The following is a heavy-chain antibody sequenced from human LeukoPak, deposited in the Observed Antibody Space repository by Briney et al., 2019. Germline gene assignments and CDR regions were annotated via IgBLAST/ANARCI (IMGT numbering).Heavy chain of an antibody. CDR2: IYHSGST. CDR1: GYSLSDGYY. CDR3: ARAAAGKGSDY. D-gene: IGHD6-13*01. J-gene: IGHJ4*02. Sequence: SETLSLTRAVSGYSLSDGYYWGWIRQPPGKGLEWIGSIYHSGSTYYNPSLKSRVTISVDTSKNQFSLKLSSVTAADTAVYYCARAAAGKGSDYWGQGTLVTVSS. V-gene: IGHV4-38-2*01.